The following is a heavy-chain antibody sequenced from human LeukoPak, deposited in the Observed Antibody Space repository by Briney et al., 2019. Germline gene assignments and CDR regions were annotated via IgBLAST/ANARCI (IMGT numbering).Heavy chain of an antibody. Sequence: SETLSLTCTVSGASVSSASYWSWIRQPPGKGVEWIAHIYNGVNTNYNPSLKSRVIISVDTSKNQFSLRLNSVTAADTAVYYCARSRAFNSGAFDPWGQGSLVTVSS. CDR1: GASVSSASY. J-gene: IGHJ5*02. V-gene: IGHV4-61*01. CDR3: ARSRAFNSGAFDP. CDR2: IYNGVNT. D-gene: IGHD1-26*01.